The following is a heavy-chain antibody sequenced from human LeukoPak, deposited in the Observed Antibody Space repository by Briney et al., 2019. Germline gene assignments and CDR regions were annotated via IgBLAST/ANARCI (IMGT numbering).Heavy chain of an antibody. Sequence: GGSLRLSCAASGFTFSSYSMNWVRQAPGKGLEWVSSISSSSSYIYYADSVKGRFTISRDNAKNSLYLQMNSLRAEDTAVYYCARDPSPSSGWYDYWGQGTLVTVSS. D-gene: IGHD6-19*01. CDR1: GFTFSSYS. CDR2: ISSSSSYI. J-gene: IGHJ4*02. CDR3: ARDPSPSSGWYDY. V-gene: IGHV3-21*06.